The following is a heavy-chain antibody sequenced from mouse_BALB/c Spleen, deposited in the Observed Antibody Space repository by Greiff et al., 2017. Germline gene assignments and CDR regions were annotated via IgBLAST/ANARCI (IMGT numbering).Heavy chain of an antibody. CDR2: IAPGSGST. Sequence: DLVKPGASVKLSCKASGYTFTSYWINWIKQRPGQGLEWIGRIAPGSGSTYYNEMFKGKATLTVDTSSSTAYIQRSSLSSEDSAVYFCARYKDYRYDGYYFDYWGQGTTLTVSS. D-gene: IGHD2-14*01. V-gene: IGHV1S41*01. J-gene: IGHJ2*01. CDR1: GYTFTSYW. CDR3: ARYKDYRYDGYYFDY.